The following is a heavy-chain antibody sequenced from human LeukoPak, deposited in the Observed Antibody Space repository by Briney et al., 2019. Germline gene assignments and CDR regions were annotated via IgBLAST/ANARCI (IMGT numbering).Heavy chain of an antibody. CDR1: GFIFSNYA. CDR3: ARVAEAAAFDY. J-gene: IGHJ4*02. D-gene: IGHD6-13*01. CDR2: ISSNSRYT. Sequence: GGSLRLSCAASGFIFSNYAMHWVRQAPGKGLEWVSSISSNSRYTYYADSVKGRFAISRDNAKSSLYLQMNSLRADDTAVYYCARVAEAAAFDYWGQGTLVTVSS. V-gene: IGHV3-21*01.